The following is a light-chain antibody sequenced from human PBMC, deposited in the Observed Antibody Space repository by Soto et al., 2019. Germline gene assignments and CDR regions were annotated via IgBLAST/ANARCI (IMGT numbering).Light chain of an antibody. CDR3: QQYNNWPLT. Sequence: PGESATLSCRASQTVSITYLTWYQQKPGQAPRLLIFGASKRATGIPDRFSGSGSGTEFTLTISSLQSEDFAVYYCQQYNNWPLTFAGGTKVDIK. CDR1: QTVSITY. J-gene: IGKJ4*01. CDR2: GAS. V-gene: IGKV3D-15*01.